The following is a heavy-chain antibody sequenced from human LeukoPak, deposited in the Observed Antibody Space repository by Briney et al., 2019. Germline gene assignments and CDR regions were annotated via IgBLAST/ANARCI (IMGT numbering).Heavy chain of an antibody. V-gene: IGHV4-34*01. D-gene: IGHD3-10*01. CDR1: GGSFSGHY. J-gene: IGHJ3*02. CDR3: ARDGEAFDI. CDR2: INHSGST. Sequence: PSETLSLTCAVYGGSFSGHYWSWIRQPPGKGLEWIGEINHSGSTNYNPSLKSRVTISVDTSKNQFSLKLSSVTAADTAVYYCARDGEAFDIWGQGTMVTVSS.